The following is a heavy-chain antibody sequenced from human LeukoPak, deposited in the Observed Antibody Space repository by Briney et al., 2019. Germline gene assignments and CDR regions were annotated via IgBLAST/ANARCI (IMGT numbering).Heavy chain of an antibody. Sequence: GRSLRLSCAASGFTFSSYGMHWVRQAPGKGLEWVAVIWYDGSNKYYADSVKGRFTISRDNSKNTLYLQMNSLRAEDTAVYYCARRYYDFWSGYYHYYYYYGMDVWGQGTTVTVSS. J-gene: IGHJ6*02. V-gene: IGHV3-33*01. CDR2: IWYDGSNK. D-gene: IGHD3-3*01. CDR3: ARRYYDFWSGYYHYYYYYGMDV. CDR1: GFTFSSYG.